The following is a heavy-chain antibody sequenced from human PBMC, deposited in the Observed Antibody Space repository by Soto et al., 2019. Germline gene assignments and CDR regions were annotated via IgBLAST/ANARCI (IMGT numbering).Heavy chain of an antibody. V-gene: IGHV4-39*01. CDR3: ARGNWGDTYYYYYMDV. J-gene: IGHJ6*03. CDR1: GGSISSSSYY. Sequence: SETLSLTCTVSGGSISSSSYYWGWIRQPPGKGLEWIGSSYYSGSTYYNPSLKSPVTISVDTSKNQFSLKLSSVTAADTAGYYCARGNWGDTYYYYYMDVWGKGTTVTVSS. D-gene: IGHD3-10*01. CDR2: SYYSGST.